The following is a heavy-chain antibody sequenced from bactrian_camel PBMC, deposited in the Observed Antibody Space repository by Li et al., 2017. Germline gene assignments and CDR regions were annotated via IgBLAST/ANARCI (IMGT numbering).Heavy chain of an antibody. J-gene: IGHJ4*01. D-gene: IGHD1*01. Sequence: HVQLVESGGGSVQAGGSLRLSCAASGMKYDRYCMGWFRQAPDQEREAVAAIDTPGTTTYSESVKGRFTISRDNAKNALYLEVNSLKPEDTAVYYCAADRRPWVCYSDSWPAAYWGQGTQVTVS. CDR2: IDTPGTT. CDR3: AADRRPWVCYSDSWPAAY. CDR1: GMKYDRYC. V-gene: IGHV3S53*01.